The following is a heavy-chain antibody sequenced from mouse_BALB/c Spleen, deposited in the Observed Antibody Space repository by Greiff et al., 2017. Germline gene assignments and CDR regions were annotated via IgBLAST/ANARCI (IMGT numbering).Heavy chain of an antibody. J-gene: IGHJ4*01. CDR2: ISSGGSYT. CDR1: GFTFSSYA. Sequence: EVQVVESGGGLVKPGGSLKLSCAASGFTFSSYAMSWVRQTPEKRLEWVATISSGGSYTYYPDSVKGRFTISRDNAKNTLYLQMSSLRSEDTAMYYCARRDGGYYAMDYWGQGTSVTVSS. V-gene: IGHV5-9-3*01. CDR3: ARRDGGYYAMDY.